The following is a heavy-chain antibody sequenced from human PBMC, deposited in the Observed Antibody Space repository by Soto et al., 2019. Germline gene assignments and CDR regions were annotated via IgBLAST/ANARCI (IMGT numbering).Heavy chain of an antibody. J-gene: IGHJ4*02. V-gene: IGHV4-31*03. CDR3: ARATSFSGHHGY. D-gene: IGHD2-8*02. CDR1: GGSFSSGGYY. Sequence: QLQLQESGPGLVKPSQTLSLACTVSGGSFSSGGYYWSWIRQLPGKGLEWIGYIYYSGSTYYNPSLKSRFTISLDTSKNQFSLKLSSVTAADTAVYYCARATSFSGHHGYCGQVTLVTVSS. CDR2: IYYSGST.